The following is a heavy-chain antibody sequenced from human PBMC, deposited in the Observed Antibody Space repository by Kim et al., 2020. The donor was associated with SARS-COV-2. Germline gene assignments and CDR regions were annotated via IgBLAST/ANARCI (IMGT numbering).Heavy chain of an antibody. D-gene: IGHD6-13*01. CDR3: ARGAKDSSSWMDS. Sequence: ASVKVSCKASGHTLTSYGISWARLAPGQGLEWMGWMTAYSGQTEYAQKFRDRVIMSADTFTNTAYMEVRSLRSDDTAVYYCARGAKDSSSWMDSWGQGSLVIVSS. CDR1: GHTLTSYG. V-gene: IGHV1-18*04. J-gene: IGHJ5*01. CDR2: MTAYSGQT.